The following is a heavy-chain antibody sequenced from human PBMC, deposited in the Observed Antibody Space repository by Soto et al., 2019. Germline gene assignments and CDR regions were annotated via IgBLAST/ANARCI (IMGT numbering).Heavy chain of an antibody. CDR2: ISGSGGST. CDR1: GFTFSSYA. D-gene: IGHD6-13*01. V-gene: IGHV3-23*01. J-gene: IGHJ5*02. CDR3: AKTSEQQLEDKWKPGLDNWFGP. Sequence: PGGSLRLSCAASGFTFSSYAMSWVRQAPGKGLEWVSAISGSGGSTYYADSVKGRFTISRDNSKNTLYLQMNSLRAEDTAVYYCAKTSEQQLEDKWKPGLDNWFGPWGQGTLVTVSP.